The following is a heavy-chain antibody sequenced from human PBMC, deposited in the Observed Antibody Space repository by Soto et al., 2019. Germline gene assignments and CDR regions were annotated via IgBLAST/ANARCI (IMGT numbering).Heavy chain of an antibody. V-gene: IGHV4-30-4*01. CDR3: ARVVNRPVRFDL. D-gene: IGHD2-15*01. CDR1: GGSISSGDYY. J-gene: IGHJ2*01. Sequence: QVQLQESGPGLVKPSQTLSLTCTVSGGSISSGDYYWSWIRQPPGKGREGIGYFYYSGSTYYNPSLKSRVSIAVDTSKNQFSLKLSSVTAADTAVYYCARVVNRPVRFDLWGRCTLVTVSS. CDR2: FYYSGST.